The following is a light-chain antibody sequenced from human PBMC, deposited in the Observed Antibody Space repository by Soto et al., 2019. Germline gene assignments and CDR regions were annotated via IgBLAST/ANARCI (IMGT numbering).Light chain of an antibody. V-gene: IGLV1-40*01. J-gene: IGLJ1*01. CDR3: QSWDISLRGYV. Sequence: QSVLTQPPSVSGAPGQRVTISCTGSISNLGAGYDAHWFQFLPGTAPKLLIYGNTNRPSGVPDRFSGSKSATSASLAITGLQSEDEAEYFCQSWDISLRGYVFGSGTKVTVL. CDR2: GNT. CDR1: ISNLGAGYD.